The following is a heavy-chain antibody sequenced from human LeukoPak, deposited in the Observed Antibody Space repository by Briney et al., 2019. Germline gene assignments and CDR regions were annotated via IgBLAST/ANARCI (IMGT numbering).Heavy chain of an antibody. Sequence: GASVKVSCKASGYTFTSYDINWVRQAPGQGLEWMGWMNPKNANTGYAQKFQGRVTMTRNTSISTAYMEVTSLRSEDTAVYYCARGPPESSSSDYWGKGTLVTVSS. V-gene: IGHV1-8*01. CDR3: ARGPPESSSSDY. CDR1: GYTFTSYD. J-gene: IGHJ4*02. CDR2: MNPKNANT. D-gene: IGHD6-13*01.